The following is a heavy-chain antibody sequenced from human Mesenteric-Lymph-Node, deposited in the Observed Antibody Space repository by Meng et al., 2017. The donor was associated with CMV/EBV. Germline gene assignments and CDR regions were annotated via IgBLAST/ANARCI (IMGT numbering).Heavy chain of an antibody. CDR1: GFTFSSYW. V-gene: IGHV3-7*01. CDR2: IKQDGSEK. CDR3: ARATLWLLDAFDI. J-gene: IGHJ3*02. Sequence: GGSLRLSCAASGFTFSSYWMSWVRQAPGKGLEWVANIKQDGSEKYYVDSVKGRFTISRDNAKNSLYLQMNSLRAEDTAVYYCARATLWLLDAFDIWGQGTMVTVSS. D-gene: IGHD2-15*01.